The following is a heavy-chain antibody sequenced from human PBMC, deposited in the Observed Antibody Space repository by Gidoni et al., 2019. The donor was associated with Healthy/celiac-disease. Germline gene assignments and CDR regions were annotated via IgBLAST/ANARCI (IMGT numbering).Heavy chain of an antibody. CDR3: VKVSDYDFWSGLFDY. D-gene: IGHD3-3*01. CDR2: ISSNGGST. V-gene: IGHV3-64D*08. J-gene: IGHJ4*02. CDR1: GFTFSSYA. Sequence: EVQLVESGGGLVQPGGSLRLSCSASGFTFSSYAMHWVRQAPGKGLEYVSAISSNGGSTYYADSVKGRFTISRDNSKNTLYLQMSSLRAEDTAVYYCVKVSDYDFWSGLFDYWGQGTLVTVSS.